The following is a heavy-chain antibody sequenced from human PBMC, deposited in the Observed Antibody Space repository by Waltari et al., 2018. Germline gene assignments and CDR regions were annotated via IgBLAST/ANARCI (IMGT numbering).Heavy chain of an antibody. V-gene: IGHV1-2*06. CDR3: ASWDGYCSSTSCYDY. CDR2: INPNSGGT. CDR1: GYTFTGYY. Sequence: QVQLVQSGAEVKKPGASVKVSCKASGYTFTGYYMHWVRQAPGQGLEWRGRINPNSGGTNYAQKFQGRVTMTRDTSISTAYMELSRLRSDDTAVYYCASWDGYCSSTSCYDYWGQGTLVTVSS. D-gene: IGHD2-2*01. J-gene: IGHJ4*02.